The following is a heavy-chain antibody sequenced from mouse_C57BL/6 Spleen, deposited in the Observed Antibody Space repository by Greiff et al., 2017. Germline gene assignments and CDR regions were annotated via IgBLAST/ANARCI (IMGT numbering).Heavy chain of an antibody. D-gene: IGHD1-1*01. V-gene: IGHV5-4*01. Sequence: EVNVVESGGGLVKPGGSLKLSCAASGFTFSSYAMSWVRQTPEKRLEWVATISDGGSYTYYPDNAKNNLYLQMSHLKSEDTAMYYCARDYYGSRYFDVWGTGTTVTVSS. CDR1: GFTFSSYA. CDR3: ARDYYGSRYFDV. CDR2: ISDGGSYT. J-gene: IGHJ1*03.